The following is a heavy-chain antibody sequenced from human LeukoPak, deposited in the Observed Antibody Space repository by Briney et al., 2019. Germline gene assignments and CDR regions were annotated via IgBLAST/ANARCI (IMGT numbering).Heavy chain of an antibody. CDR2: IYSGGST. D-gene: IGHD3-10*01. CDR1: GFTVSSNY. J-gene: IGHJ3*02. Sequence: PGGSLRLSCAASGFTVSSNYMSWVRQAPGKGLEWVSVIYSGGSTYYADSVKGRFTISRDNSKNTLYLQMNSLRAEDTAVYYCARALMVRGSKFAFDIWGQGTMVTVSS. V-gene: IGHV3-66*01. CDR3: ARALMVRGSKFAFDI.